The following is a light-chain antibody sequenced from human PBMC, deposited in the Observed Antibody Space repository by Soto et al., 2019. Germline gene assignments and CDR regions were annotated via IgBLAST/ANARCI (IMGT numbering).Light chain of an antibody. CDR3: QHYNNGPR. J-gene: IGKJ1*01. CDR2: GAS. CDR1: QSINRD. V-gene: IGKV3-15*01. Sequence: EIVLTQSPGTLSLSPGESSTLTCRASQSINRDLAWYVQKPGQAPRLLIYGASRRATGVPARFSGSGSGTEFTLTISSLQSEDFAVYYCQHYNNGPRFGQGTPVDI.